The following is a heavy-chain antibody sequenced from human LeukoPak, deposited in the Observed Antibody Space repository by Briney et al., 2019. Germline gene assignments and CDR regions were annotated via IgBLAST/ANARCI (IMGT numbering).Heavy chain of an antibody. D-gene: IGHD3-10*01. CDR3: AREWGSGSRNFQH. J-gene: IGHJ1*01. CDR1: GGSFSGYY. CDR2: INHSGST. Sequence: SETLSLTCAVYGGSFSGYYWSWIRQPPGKGLEWIGEINHSGSTNYNPSLKSRVTISVDTSKNQFSLKLSSVTAADTAVYYCAREWGSGSRNFQHWGQGTLVTVSS. V-gene: IGHV4-34*01.